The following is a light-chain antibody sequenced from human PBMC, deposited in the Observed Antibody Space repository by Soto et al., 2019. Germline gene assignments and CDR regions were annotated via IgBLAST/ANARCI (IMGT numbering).Light chain of an antibody. CDR2: AAY. CDR3: QQYYSYTRT. CDR1: QGISSY. Sequence: AIRMTQSPSSFSAATGDRVTITCRASQGISSYLSSYQQKPWKAPKLLLYAAYTLQSGVPSRFSGSGSGTDFTLTISCLQSEDFATYYCQQYYSYTRTFGQGNKVEIK. V-gene: IGKV1-8*01. J-gene: IGKJ1*01.